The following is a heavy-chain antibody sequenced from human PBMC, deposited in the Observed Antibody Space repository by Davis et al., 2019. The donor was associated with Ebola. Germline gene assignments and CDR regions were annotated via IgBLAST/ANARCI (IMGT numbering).Heavy chain of an antibody. CDR1: GFTFRRYA. CDR2: ISYDGSNK. D-gene: IGHD3-3*01. CDR3: ARSGLSFGVVKYHYGMDV. Sequence: SLMTSCAASGFTFRRYAMHSVRLAPGTGLEWVAVISYDGSNKYYADSVKGRFTISRDNSKNTLYLQMNSLRGEDTAVYYCARSGLSFGVVKYHYGMDVWGKGTTVTVSS. V-gene: IGHV3-30-3*01. J-gene: IGHJ6*04.